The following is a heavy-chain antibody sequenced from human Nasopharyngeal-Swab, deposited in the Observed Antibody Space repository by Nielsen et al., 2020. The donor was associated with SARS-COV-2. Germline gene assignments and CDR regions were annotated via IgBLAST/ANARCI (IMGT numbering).Heavy chain of an antibody. V-gene: IGHV4-61*02. CDR3: VSRLWSAYYVDY. Sequence: GKGLEWIGRIYTSGSTNYNPSLKSRVTISVDTSKNQFSPKLSSVTAADTAVYYCVSRLWSAYYVDYWGQGTLVTVSS. D-gene: IGHD3-3*01. J-gene: IGHJ4*02. CDR2: IYTSGST.